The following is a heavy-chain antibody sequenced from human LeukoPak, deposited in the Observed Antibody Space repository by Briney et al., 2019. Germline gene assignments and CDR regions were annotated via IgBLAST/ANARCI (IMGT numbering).Heavy chain of an antibody. D-gene: IGHD3-22*01. CDR1: GFTFSNYG. V-gene: IGHV3-23*01. CDR3: AKASSGYFVDY. CDR2: ISNDGGGI. J-gene: IGHJ4*02. Sequence: GGSLRLSCAAAGFTFSNYGLSWVRQAPGKGLEWVSSISNDGGGIYSADSVRGRFTISRDNSENTLFLQMNSLRAEDTALYYCAKASSGYFVDYWGQGTLVTVSS.